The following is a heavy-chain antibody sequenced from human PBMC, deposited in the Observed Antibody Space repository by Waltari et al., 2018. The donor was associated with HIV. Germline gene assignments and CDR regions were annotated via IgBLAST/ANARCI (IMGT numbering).Heavy chain of an antibody. J-gene: IGHJ5*02. CDR3: ARSDWFDP. V-gene: IGHV3-74*02. CDR2: IKSDGSIT. CDR1: GLTLSGSG. Sequence: EVQLVESGGGLVQPGGSLRLSCAASGLTLSGSGMHWVRQAPGKGLVWVSRIKSDGSITSYADSVKGRFTISRDNAKNTMYLQMNSLRVEDTAVYHCARSDWFDPWGQGTLVTVSS.